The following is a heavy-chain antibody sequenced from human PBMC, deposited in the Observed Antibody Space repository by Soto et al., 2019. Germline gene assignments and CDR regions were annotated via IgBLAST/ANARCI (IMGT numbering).Heavy chain of an antibody. CDR2: IYSGGST. V-gene: IGHV3-53*01. J-gene: IGHJ6*02. CDR1: GFTVSSNY. Sequence: QPGGSLRLSCAASGFTVSSNYMSWVRQAPGKGLEWVSVIYSGGSTYYADSVKGRFTISRDNSKNTLYLQMNSLRAEDTAVYYCARGSHDYGGNSPYYYYGMDVWGQGTTVTVSS. D-gene: IGHD4-17*01. CDR3: ARGSHDYGGNSPYYYYGMDV.